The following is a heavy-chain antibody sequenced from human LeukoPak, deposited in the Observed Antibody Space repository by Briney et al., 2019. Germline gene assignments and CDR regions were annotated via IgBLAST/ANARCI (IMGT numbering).Heavy chain of an antibody. J-gene: IGHJ4*02. CDR3: ARGVYEYVWGSYPIDY. CDR1: GFTFSSYG. Sequence: GGSLRLSCAASGFTFSSYGMHWVRQAPGKGLEWVALIRYDGSNKYYADPVKGRFTILRDNSKKNLYVQRNSLIPEDTAVYYCARGVYEYVWGSYPIDYWGQGTLVTVSS. D-gene: IGHD3-16*02. CDR2: IRYDGSNK. V-gene: IGHV3-30*02.